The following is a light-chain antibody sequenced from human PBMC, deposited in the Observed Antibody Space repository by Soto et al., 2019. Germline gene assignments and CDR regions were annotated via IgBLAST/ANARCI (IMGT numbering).Light chain of an antibody. Sequence: EIVLTQSPGTLSMSPGERATLPCWASQSVRNNYLAWYQQKPGQAPRLLIYGASSRATGIPDRFGGSGSGTDFTLSISRLEPEDFAVYYCQQYGSTPLTFGGGTKVDIK. CDR1: QSVRNNY. J-gene: IGKJ4*01. CDR3: QQYGSTPLT. V-gene: IGKV3-20*01. CDR2: GAS.